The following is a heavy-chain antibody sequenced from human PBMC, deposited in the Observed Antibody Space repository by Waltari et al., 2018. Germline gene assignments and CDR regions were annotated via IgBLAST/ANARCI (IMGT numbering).Heavy chain of an antibody. Sequence: EVQLVESGGGLVQPGGSLRVSCAASGFTFRSYWMSWVRQAPGRGPEWVASIKHDGSEIYYVDSVKGRFTISRDNAKNSLYLQMNSLRAEDTAVYYCAREYYWGQGILVTVSS. CDR1: GFTFRSYW. J-gene: IGHJ4*02. CDR3: AREYY. V-gene: IGHV3-7*01. CDR2: IKHDGSEI.